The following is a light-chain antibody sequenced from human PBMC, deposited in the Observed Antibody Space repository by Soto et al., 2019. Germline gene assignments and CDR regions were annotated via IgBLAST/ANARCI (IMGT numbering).Light chain of an antibody. V-gene: IGKV3-11*01. CDR2: DAS. J-gene: IGKJ2*01. CDR3: QQRTNWLYT. CDR1: QIISYY. Sequence: EVVLTQSPATLSLSPGERATLSCRASQIISYYLAWYQQKPGQAPRLLTYDASKRATGIPTRFSGSGSGTDFTLTISSLEPEDFAVYYCQQRTNWLYTFGQGTKLEIK.